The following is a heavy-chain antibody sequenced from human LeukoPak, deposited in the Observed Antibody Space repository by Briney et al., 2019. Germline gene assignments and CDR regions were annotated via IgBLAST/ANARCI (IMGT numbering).Heavy chain of an antibody. D-gene: IGHD3-10*01. V-gene: IGHV4-39*01. Sequence: PSETLSLTCTVSGGSISSSSYYWGWIRQPPGKGLEWIGSIYYSGSTYYNPSLKSRVTISVDTSKNQFSLKLSSVTAADTAVYYCARAHRMVRGVINNWFDPWGQGTLVTVSS. J-gene: IGHJ5*02. CDR3: ARAHRMVRGVINNWFDP. CDR2: IYYSGST. CDR1: GGSISSSSYY.